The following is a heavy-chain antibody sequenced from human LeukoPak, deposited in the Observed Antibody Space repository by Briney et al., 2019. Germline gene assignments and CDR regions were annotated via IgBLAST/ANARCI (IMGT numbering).Heavy chain of an antibody. CDR1: RGSISNSNYC. V-gene: IGHV4-39*01. CDR2: ISLSGGT. D-gene: IGHD3-16*02. CDR3: ARHYVDIRTVGASYYYYGLDV. Sequence: SETLSLTPTAPRGSISNSNYCWGWISLPPGNWLGWIGNISLSGGTYYNPSLKSRVSISVDTSKNQSSLKVTSVTAADTAVFYCARHYVDIRTVGASYYYYGLDVWGQGTTVTVSS. J-gene: IGHJ6*02.